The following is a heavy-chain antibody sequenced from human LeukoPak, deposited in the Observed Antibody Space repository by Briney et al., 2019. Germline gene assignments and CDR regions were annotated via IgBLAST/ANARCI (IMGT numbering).Heavy chain of an antibody. CDR2: IYSGGNT. J-gene: IGHJ3*02. V-gene: IGHV3-53*01. CDR1: GFTVSSNS. D-gene: IGHD1-26*01. Sequence: PGGSLRLSCTVSGFTVSSNSMSWVRQAPGKGLEWVSFIYSGGNTHYSDSVKGRFTISRDNSKNTLYLQMNSLRAEDTAVYYCAKDRSGSYYGLRHDAFDIWGQGTMVTVSS. CDR3: AKDRSGSYYGLRHDAFDI.